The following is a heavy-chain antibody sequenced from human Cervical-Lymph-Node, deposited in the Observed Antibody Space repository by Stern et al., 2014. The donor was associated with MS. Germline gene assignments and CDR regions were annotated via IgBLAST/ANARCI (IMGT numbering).Heavy chain of an antibody. CDR1: GGTFSSYD. CDR3: ARGWAALGQDYPYRLDV. CDR2: SITKLGTP. Sequence: LQLEESGAEVKKPGSSVKVSCKASGGTFSSYDLKWGRKAPREGLEWVRGSITKLGTPEFARMFQGRVTITADGSTSTAYIELISLRSEYAAVYYCARGWAALGQDYPYRLDVWGQGTTVTVSS. V-gene: IGHV1-69*01. D-gene: IGHD5-18*01. J-gene: IGHJ6*02.